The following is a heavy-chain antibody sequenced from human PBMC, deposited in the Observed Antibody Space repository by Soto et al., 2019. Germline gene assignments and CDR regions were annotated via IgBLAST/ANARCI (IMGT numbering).Heavy chain of an antibody. Sequence: QVQLQESGPGLVKPSQTLSLTCTVSGGSISSGGYYWSWIRQHPGKGLEWIGYIYYSGSTYYNPSLKSRVTISVDTSKNQFSLKLSSVTAADTAVYYCARNKWDYDFWSGYYTGRFNRNYYMDVWGKGTTVTVSS. V-gene: IGHV4-31*03. CDR1: GGSISSGGYY. CDR3: ARNKWDYDFWSGYYTGRFNRNYYMDV. J-gene: IGHJ6*03. D-gene: IGHD3-3*01. CDR2: IYYSGST.